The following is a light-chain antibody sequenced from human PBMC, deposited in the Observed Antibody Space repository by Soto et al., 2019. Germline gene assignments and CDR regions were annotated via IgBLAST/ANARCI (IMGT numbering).Light chain of an antibody. J-gene: IGKJ1*01. V-gene: IGKV1-5*01. Sequence: DIQMTQSPSTLSASVRDRVTISCRASQTISNWLAWYQQKPGKAPKLLIYDASSLESGVPSRFSGSGSGTEFTLTISSLQPEDFATYYCQQYNSFWTFGQGTKVEIK. CDR3: QQYNSFWT. CDR1: QTISNW. CDR2: DAS.